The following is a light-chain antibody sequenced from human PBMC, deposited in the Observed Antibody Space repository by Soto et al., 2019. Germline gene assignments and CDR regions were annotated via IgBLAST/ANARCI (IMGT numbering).Light chain of an antibody. CDR2: GAS. CDR3: QQYGSSPPVT. Sequence: EIVLTQSPGTLSLSPGDRASLSCRASQSVSSSYLAWYQQKPGQSPRLLIYGASSRATGIPDRFSGSGSGTDFTLTISRLEPEDFAVYYCQQYGSSPPVTFGGGTKVDIK. V-gene: IGKV3-20*01. J-gene: IGKJ4*01. CDR1: QSVSSSY.